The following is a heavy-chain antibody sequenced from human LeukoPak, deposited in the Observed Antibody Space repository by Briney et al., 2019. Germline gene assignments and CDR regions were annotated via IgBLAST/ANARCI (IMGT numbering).Heavy chain of an antibody. J-gene: IGHJ4*02. V-gene: IGHV3-23*01. CDR1: GFTFSSYA. CDR2: ISGSGVST. CDR3: AKDLGGARFGY. Sequence: GGSLRLSCAASGFTFSSYAMSWVRQAPGKGLEWVSAISGSGVSTYYADSVKGRFTISRDNSKNTLYLQMNSLRAEDTALYYCAKDLGGARFGYWGQGTLVTVSS. D-gene: IGHD4-17*01.